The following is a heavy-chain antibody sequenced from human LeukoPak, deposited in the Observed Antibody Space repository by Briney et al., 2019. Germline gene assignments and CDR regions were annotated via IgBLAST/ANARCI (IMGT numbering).Heavy chain of an antibody. CDR2: FDPEDGET. D-gene: IGHD3-3*01. CDR1: GYTLTELS. V-gene: IGHV1-24*01. CDR3: ARNEAPVTYYDFWSGYSP. Sequence: ASVKVSCKVSGYTLTELSMHWVRQAPGKGLEWMGGFDPEDGETIYAQKFQGRVTITADESTSTAYMELSSLRSEDTAVYYCARNEAPVTYYDFWSGYSPWGQGTLVTVSS. J-gene: IGHJ4*02.